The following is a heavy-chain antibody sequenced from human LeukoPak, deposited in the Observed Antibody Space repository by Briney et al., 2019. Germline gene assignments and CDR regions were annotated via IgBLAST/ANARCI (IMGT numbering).Heavy chain of an antibody. CDR2: IKQDGSEK. J-gene: IGHJ4*02. D-gene: IGHD3-22*01. CDR1: GFTFSTYA. Sequence: SGGSLRLSCAASGFTFSTYAMSWVRQAPGKGLEWVANIKQDGSEKYYVDSVKGRFTISRDNAKNSLYLQMNSLRAEDAAVYYCARDRHAVVVITGFDYWGQGTLVTVSS. V-gene: IGHV3-7*01. CDR3: ARDRHAVVVITGFDY.